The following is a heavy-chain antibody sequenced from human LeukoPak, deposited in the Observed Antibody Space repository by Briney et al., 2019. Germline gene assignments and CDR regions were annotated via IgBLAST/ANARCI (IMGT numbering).Heavy chain of an antibody. CDR2: IYTSGST. Sequence: NPSETLSLTCTVAGGSISSGSYYWSCIRQPAGKGLECIGRIYTSGSTNYNPSLKSRVTISVDTSKNQFSLKLSSVTAADTAVYYCARHRYGDYTLDYWGQGTLVTVSS. V-gene: IGHV4-61*02. J-gene: IGHJ4*02. D-gene: IGHD4-17*01. CDR3: ARHRYGDYTLDY. CDR1: GGSISSGSYY.